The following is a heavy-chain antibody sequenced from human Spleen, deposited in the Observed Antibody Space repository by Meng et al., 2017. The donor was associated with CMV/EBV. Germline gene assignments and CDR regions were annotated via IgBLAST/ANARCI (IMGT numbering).Heavy chain of an antibody. CDR2: INPNNGVT. Sequence: ASVKVSCKSSGYTFTYYYMHWVRQAPGQGLEWMGWINPNNGVTISAQKFQGRVTMTRDTSTSTAYMELSSLRSEDTAVYYCARGLKTMVVTPGFDYWGQGTLVTVSS. CDR3: ARGLKTMVVTPGFDY. V-gene: IGHV1-2*02. J-gene: IGHJ4*02. CDR1: GYTFTYYY. D-gene: IGHD4-23*01.